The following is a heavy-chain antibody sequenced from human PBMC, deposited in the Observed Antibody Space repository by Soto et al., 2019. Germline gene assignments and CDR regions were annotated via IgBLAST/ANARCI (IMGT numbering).Heavy chain of an antibody. D-gene: IGHD2-2*02. Sequence: QFHLVQSGAELKKPGASVKVSCRASGYTFTNYGIGWVRQAPGQGLEWMGWISTYRGDPTYAQKLQGRVTMTTDSVTSTAYMELRSLRSDDTALYYFAMFVYTKYLFDFWGQGTLVTVSS. CDR1: GYTFTNYG. V-gene: IGHV1-18*01. J-gene: IGHJ4*02. CDR3: AMFVYTKYLFDF. CDR2: ISTYRGDP.